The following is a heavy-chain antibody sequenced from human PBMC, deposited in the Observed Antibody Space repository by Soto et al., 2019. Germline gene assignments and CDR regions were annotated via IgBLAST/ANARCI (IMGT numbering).Heavy chain of an antibody. D-gene: IGHD6-19*01. V-gene: IGHV3-48*02. CDR1: GFTFSSYS. CDR3: ARFFGSGFDY. Sequence: GGSLRLSCAASGFTFSSYSMNWVRQAPGKGLEWVSYISSSSSTIYYADSVKGRFTISRDNAKTSLYLQMDSLRNEDTAVYYCARFFGSGFDYWGQGTLVTVSS. CDR2: ISSSSSTI. J-gene: IGHJ4*02.